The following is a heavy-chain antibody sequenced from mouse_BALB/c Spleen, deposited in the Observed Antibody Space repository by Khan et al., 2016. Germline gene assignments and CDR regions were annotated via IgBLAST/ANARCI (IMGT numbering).Heavy chain of an antibody. D-gene: IGHD1-1*01. V-gene: IGHV2-6-7*01. CDR1: GFSLTGYG. Sequence: VQLQESGPGLVAPSQSLSITCTVSGFSLTGYGVNWVRQPPGKGLEWLGMIWGDGSTDYNSALKSRLSISKDNYKSQVFLKMNSLHTADTARYYCARDYGSFVFAYWGQGTLVTVSA. CDR2: IWGDGST. J-gene: IGHJ3*01. CDR3: ARDYGSFVFAY.